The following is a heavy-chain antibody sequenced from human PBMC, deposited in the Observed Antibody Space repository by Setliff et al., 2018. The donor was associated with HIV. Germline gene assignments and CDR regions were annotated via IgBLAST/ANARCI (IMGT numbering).Heavy chain of an antibody. Sequence: PSETLSLTCAVYDGSFSGYYWSWIRQPPGKGLEWIGEIEHSGSTNYNPSLRSRVIMSMDTSKNQFSLKLSSVTAADTAVYYCARCDCTSTSCYELDAFDIWGQGTMVTVSS. CDR2: IEHSGST. V-gene: IGHV4-34*01. CDR1: DGSFSGYY. J-gene: IGHJ3*02. CDR3: ARCDCTSTSCYELDAFDI. D-gene: IGHD2-2*01.